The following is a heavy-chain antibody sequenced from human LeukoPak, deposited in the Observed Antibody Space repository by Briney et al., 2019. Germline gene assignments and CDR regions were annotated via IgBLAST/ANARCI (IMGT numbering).Heavy chain of an antibody. J-gene: IGHJ4*02. Sequence: GSLRLSCAASGFTFSSYAMSWVRQAPGKGLEWVSAISGSGGSTYYADSVKGRFTISRDNSRNTLYLQMNSLRAEDTAVYYCAKDYCSSTSCYPDYWGQGTLVTVSS. CDR1: GFTFSSYA. D-gene: IGHD2-2*01. CDR3: AKDYCSSTSCYPDY. V-gene: IGHV3-23*01. CDR2: ISGSGGST.